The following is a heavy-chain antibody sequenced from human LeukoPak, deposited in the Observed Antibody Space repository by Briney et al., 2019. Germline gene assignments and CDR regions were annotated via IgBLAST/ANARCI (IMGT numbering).Heavy chain of an antibody. CDR2: IRYDGSNK. D-gene: IGHD3-9*01. CDR1: GFTFSSYG. CDR3: AKDFNDILTGSIYYYYYYMDV. Sequence: PGGSLRLSCAASGFTFSSYGMHWVRQAPGKGLEWVAFIRYDGSNKYYADSVKGRFTISRDNSKNTLYLQMNSLRAEDTAVYYCAKDFNDILTGSIYYYYYYMDVWGKGTTVTVSS. V-gene: IGHV3-30*02. J-gene: IGHJ6*03.